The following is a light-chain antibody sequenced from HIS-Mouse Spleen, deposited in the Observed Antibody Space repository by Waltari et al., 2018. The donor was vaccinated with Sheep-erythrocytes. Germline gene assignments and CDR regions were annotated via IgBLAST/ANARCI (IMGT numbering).Light chain of an antibody. J-gene: IGKJ4*01. CDR1: QSISSY. CDR3: QQYDNLPLT. CDR2: AAS. Sequence: DIQMTQSPSSLSASVGDRVTITCRASQSISSYLNWYQQKPGKAPKLLIYAASSLQSGVPSRFSGSGSGIDFTLTISSLQPEDIATYYCQQYDNLPLTFGGGTKVEIK. V-gene: IGKV1-39*01.